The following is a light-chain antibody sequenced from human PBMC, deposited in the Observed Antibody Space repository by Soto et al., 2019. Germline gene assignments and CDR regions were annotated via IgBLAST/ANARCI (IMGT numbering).Light chain of an antibody. CDR1: SSDVGAYNY. CDR3: SSYTTPTTLIV. V-gene: IGLV2-14*01. Sequence: QSALTQPASVSGSPGQSITIFCTGTSSDVGAYNYVSWYQQHPGTAPKLIIYDVTNRPSGVSNRFSGSKSGNTASLTISGLQAEDEADYYCSSYTTPTTLIVFGTGTKLTVL. J-gene: IGLJ1*01. CDR2: DVT.